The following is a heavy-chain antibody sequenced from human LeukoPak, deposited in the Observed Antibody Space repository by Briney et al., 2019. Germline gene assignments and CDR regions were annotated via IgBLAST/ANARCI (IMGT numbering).Heavy chain of an antibody. V-gene: IGHV1-2*02. D-gene: IGHD3-16*01. CDR3: ARDWGSPFDGMDV. CDR2: INPNSGGT. Sequence: ASVQVSCKASGYTFTGYYMHWVRQAPGQGLEWMGWINPNSGGTNYGQKFQGRVTMTRDTSISTAYMELSRLRSDDTAVYYCARDWGSPFDGMDVWGQGTTVTVSS. J-gene: IGHJ6*02. CDR1: GYTFTGYY.